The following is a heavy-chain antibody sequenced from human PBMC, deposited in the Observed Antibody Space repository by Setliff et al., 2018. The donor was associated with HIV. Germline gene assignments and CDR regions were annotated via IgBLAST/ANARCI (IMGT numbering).Heavy chain of an antibody. CDR2: LKSKIAAAGTT. CDR3: TTGANWNYIGFFVR. D-gene: IGHD1-7*01. CDR1: GLILSNVW. J-gene: IGHJ4*02. Sequence: GSLRLSCEASGLILSNVWMHWVRQAPGKGLEWVGRLKSKIAAAGTTDYAAPVKGRFTISRDDSQNTLYLQMNSLKTEDTAVYHCTTGANWNYIGFFVRWGQGALVTVSS. V-gene: IGHV3-15*07.